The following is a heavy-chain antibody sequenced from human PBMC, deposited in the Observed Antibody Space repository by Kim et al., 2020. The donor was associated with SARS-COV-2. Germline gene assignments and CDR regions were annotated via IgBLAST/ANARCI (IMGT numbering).Heavy chain of an antibody. Sequence: RGSKKHYGDSWKGRFTISRDNAKNSLYLQMNSLRAEDTAVYYCASSGFTYWGQGTLLTVSS. CDR2: RGSKK. D-gene: IGHD3-22*01. V-gene: IGHV3-11*04. CDR3: ASSGFTY. J-gene: IGHJ4*02.